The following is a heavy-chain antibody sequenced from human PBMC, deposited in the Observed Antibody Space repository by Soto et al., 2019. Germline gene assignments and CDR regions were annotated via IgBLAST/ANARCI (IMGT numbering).Heavy chain of an antibody. CDR1: GYTFTSYY. V-gene: IGHV1-46*01. CDR3: ARDAPFPITGTTFDY. J-gene: IGHJ4*02. CDR2: ISPGGGGT. D-gene: IGHD1-7*01. Sequence: EASVKVSCKASGYTFTSYYIHWVRQAPGQGLEWMGSISPGGGGTSDAQNFQGRVTMTGDTSTNTVYMELSSLRSEDSAVYYCARDAPFPITGTTFDYWGQGTLVTVSS.